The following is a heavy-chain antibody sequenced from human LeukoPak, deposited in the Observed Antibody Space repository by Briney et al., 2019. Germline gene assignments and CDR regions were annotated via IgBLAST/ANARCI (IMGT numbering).Heavy chain of an antibody. D-gene: IGHD2-21*02. Sequence: PAGGSLRLSCAASGFTFSSYAMSWVRQAPGKGLEWVSAISGSGGSTYYADSVKGRFTISRDNSKNTLYLQMNSLRAEDTAVYYCAKVPQVVVTAQPDYWGQGTLVTVSS. V-gene: IGHV3-23*01. J-gene: IGHJ4*02. CDR3: AKVPQVVVTAQPDY. CDR1: GFTFSSYA. CDR2: ISGSGGST.